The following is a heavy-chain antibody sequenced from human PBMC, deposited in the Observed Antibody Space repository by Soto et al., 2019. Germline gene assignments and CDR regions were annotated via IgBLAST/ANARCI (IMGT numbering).Heavy chain of an antibody. CDR2: ISAYNGNT. CDR3: ATGTDYVWRSDRHPYGRHVFDI. D-gene: IGHD3-16*02. J-gene: IGHJ3*02. CDR1: GYSFTSCG. V-gene: IGHV1-18*01. Sequence: GASVKVSCKSSGYSFTSCGISWVRQAPGQGLEWLGWISAYNGNTNYAQKLQGRVTMTTDTSTSTAYTELRSPRSDDTAVYYCATGTDYVWRSDRHPYGRHVFDIWCQGTMVTVS.